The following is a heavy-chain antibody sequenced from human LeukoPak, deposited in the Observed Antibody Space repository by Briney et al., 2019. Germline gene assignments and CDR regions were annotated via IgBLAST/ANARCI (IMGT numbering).Heavy chain of an antibody. CDR1: GFTFSSYS. J-gene: IGHJ4*02. CDR3: ASASSWYDPFHY. CDR2: IYSGGST. D-gene: IGHD6-13*01. Sequence: GGSLRLSCAASGFTFSSYSMSWVRQAPGKGLEWVSVIYSGGSTYNADSVKGRFTISRDNSKNTLYLQMNSLRAEDTAVYYCASASSWYDPFHYWGQGTLVTVSS. V-gene: IGHV3-53*01.